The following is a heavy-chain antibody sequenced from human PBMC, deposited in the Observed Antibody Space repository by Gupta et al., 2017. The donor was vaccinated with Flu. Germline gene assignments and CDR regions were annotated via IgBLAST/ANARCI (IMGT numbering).Heavy chain of an antibody. J-gene: IGHJ4*02. CDR2: MFYSGSN. D-gene: IGHD6-13*01. CDR3: ARHGYTSSWTTPFDY. CDR1: GGSIRSSPYY. Sequence: QFQVQESRPGLAKPSETLSPTRSVPGGSIRSSPYYWGWIRRPPGKGLVWIGSMFYSGSNSYNPSLKSRVTISIDTSNNQVFLRLSSVTAADTAVYYCARHGYTSSWTTPFDYWGQGTLVTVSS. V-gene: IGHV4-39*01.